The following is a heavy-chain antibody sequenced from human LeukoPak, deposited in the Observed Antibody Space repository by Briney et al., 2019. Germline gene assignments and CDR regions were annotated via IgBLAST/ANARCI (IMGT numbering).Heavy chain of an antibody. D-gene: IGHD2-2*01. CDR3: ATDNPPETMPYD. J-gene: IGHJ6*02. CDR2: FDPEDGET. Sequence: ASVKVSCKVSGYTLTELSMHWVRQAPGKGLEWMGGFDPEDGETIYAQKLQGRVTMTEDTSTDTAYMELSSLRSEDTAVYYCATDNPPETMPYDWGQGTTVTVSS. V-gene: IGHV1-24*01. CDR1: GYTLTELS.